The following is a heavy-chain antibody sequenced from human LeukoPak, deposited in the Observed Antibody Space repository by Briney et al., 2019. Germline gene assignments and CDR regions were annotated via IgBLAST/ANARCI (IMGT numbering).Heavy chain of an antibody. CDR2: INPSGGST. CDR3: ARGSSGYYYGFDY. J-gene: IGHJ4*02. V-gene: IGHV1-46*01. Sequence: ASVKVSCKASGYTFTSYYMHWVRQAPGQGLEWMGIINPSGGSTGYAQKFQGRVTMTRDMSTSTVYMELNSLRSEDTAVYYCARGSSGYYYGFDYWGQGTLVTVSS. CDR1: GYTFTSYY. D-gene: IGHD3-22*01.